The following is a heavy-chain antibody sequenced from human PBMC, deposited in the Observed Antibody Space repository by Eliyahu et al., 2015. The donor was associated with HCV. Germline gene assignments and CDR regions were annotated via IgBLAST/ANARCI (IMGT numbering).Heavy chain of an antibody. D-gene: IGHD6-19*01. Sequence: QVQLQESGPGLVQPSETLSLTCTVXGXXIXXYXWSWXRQPPGKGLEWIGFIHYSGSTNYNPSLKSRVTISVDTSKNQFSLKLNSVTAADTAVYYCASGGGGIAVAGTGGWFDPWGQGTLVTVSS. CDR3: ASGGGGIAVAGTGGWFDP. J-gene: IGHJ5*02. CDR1: GXXIXXYX. V-gene: IGHV4-59*01. CDR2: IHYSGST.